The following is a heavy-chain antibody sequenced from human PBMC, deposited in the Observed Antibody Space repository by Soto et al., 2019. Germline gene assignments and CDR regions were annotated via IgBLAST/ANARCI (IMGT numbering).Heavy chain of an antibody. CDR3: VRVVAIPGYPDN. J-gene: IGHJ4*02. V-gene: IGHV1-69*12. D-gene: IGHD5-12*01. CDR2: IVPIVDTS. CDR1: GGTFSIYA. Sequence: QVQLVQSGAEVRKPASSEKVSCKTSGGTFSIYAISWVRKAPGQGLEWMGGIVPIVDTSTYAQKFQGRVTITADESTSIVYMELSSLRSDDTAVYYCVRVVAIPGYPDNWGQGTLVTVSS.